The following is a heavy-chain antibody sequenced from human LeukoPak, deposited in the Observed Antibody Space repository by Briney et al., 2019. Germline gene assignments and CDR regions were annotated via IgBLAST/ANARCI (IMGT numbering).Heavy chain of an antibody. J-gene: IGHJ4*02. CDR1: GLTFSSYA. CDR2: ITGGGEST. V-gene: IGHV3-23*01. D-gene: IGHD2-15*01. Sequence: PGGSLRLSCAASGLTFSSYAMNWVRQAPGTRLEWVSSITGGGESTYHADSVKGRFTISRDNSKNTVSLQINSLRAEDTAVYYCAKGERVYCSASTCYPFDYWGQGILVSVSS. CDR3: AKGERVYCSASTCYPFDY.